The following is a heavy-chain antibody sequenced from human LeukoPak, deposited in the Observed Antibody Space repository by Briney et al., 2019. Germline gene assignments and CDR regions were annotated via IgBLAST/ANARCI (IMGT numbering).Heavy chain of an antibody. Sequence: PGGSLRLSCAASGFTFSSYDMHWVRQATGKGLEWVSAIGTAGDTYYPGSVKGRFTISRENAKNSLYLQMNSLRAGDTAVCYCARASQLTWIPDYWGQGTLVTVSS. D-gene: IGHD5-18*01. CDR3: ARASQLTWIPDY. CDR1: GFTFSSYD. V-gene: IGHV3-13*01. J-gene: IGHJ4*02. CDR2: IGTAGDT.